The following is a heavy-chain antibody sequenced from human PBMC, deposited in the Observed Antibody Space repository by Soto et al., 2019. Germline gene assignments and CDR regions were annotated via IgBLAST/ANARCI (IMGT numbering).Heavy chain of an antibody. Sequence: PSETLSLTCSVSGGSVRSGSYYWTWIRQPPGKGLEWIGYIYQSGTTNYNASLKSRVTISIDTSKNQFFLKLNSVTAADTAVYSCQSDSSGRHDYWGQGTLVTVSS. J-gene: IGHJ4*02. D-gene: IGHD3-22*01. V-gene: IGHV4-61*01. CDR3: QSDSSGRHDY. CDR1: GGSVRSGSYY. CDR2: IYQSGTT.